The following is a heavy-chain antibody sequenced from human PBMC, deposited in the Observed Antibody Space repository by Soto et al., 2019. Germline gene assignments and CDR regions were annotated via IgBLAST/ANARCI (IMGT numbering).Heavy chain of an antibody. CDR2: IYSGGDT. D-gene: IGHD1-7*01. J-gene: IGHJ6*02. CDR3: ARDWNWNSNYYWYHDMDV. Sequence: EVQLVEAGGGLVQPGGSLRLSCAASGFTVSNNFLSWVRQAPGRGLEWVSVIYSGGDTYYADSVKGRFNISRDNSTNTVYLQMNSLRAEDTAVYYCARDWNWNSNYYWYHDMDVWGQGTTVTVSS. CDR1: GFTVSNNF. V-gene: IGHV3-66*01.